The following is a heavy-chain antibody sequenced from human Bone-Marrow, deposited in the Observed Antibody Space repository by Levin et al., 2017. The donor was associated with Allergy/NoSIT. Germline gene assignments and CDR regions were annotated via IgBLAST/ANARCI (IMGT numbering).Heavy chain of an antibody. CDR2: IYSRGDT. CDR3: ARNIPVTDLGF. CDR1: GLTVSNNY. D-gene: IGHD1-14*01. J-gene: IGHJ4*02. Sequence: GGSLRLSCAASGLTVSNNYMSWVRQAPGKGLEWVALIYSRGDTYYADSVKGRFTISRDNSKNTRYLQMYSLRTEDTAVYHCARNIPVTDLGFWGRGTLVTVSS. V-gene: IGHV3-53*01.